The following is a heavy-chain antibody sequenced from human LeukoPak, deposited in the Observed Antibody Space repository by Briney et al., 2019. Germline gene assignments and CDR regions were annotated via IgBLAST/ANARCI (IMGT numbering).Heavy chain of an antibody. J-gene: IGHJ4*02. CDR2: ISAYNGNT. CDR1: GYTFTSYG. D-gene: IGHD2-2*01. CDR3: ARDPRIYCSSTSCYDFDY. Sequence: GASVTVSCKASGYTFTSYGISWVRQAPGQGLEWMGWISAYNGNTNYAQKLQGRVTMTTDTSTSTAYMELRSLRSDDTAVYYCARDPRIYCSSTSCYDFDYWGQGTLVTVSS. V-gene: IGHV1-18*01.